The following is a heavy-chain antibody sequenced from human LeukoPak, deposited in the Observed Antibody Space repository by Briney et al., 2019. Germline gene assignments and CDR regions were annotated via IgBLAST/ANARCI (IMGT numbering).Heavy chain of an antibody. V-gene: IGHV1-2*06. CDR3: ARGYSSSWYDAFDI. Sequence: GASVKVSCKASGYTFTGYYMHWVRQAPGQGLGWMGRINPNSGGTNYAQKFQGSVTMTRDTSISPAYMELSRLRSDDTAVYYCARGYSSSWYDAFDIWGQGTMVTVSS. J-gene: IGHJ3*02. CDR2: INPNSGGT. D-gene: IGHD6-13*01. CDR1: GYTFTGYY.